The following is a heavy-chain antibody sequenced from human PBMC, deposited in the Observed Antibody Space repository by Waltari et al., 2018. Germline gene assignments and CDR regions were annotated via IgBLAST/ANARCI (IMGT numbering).Heavy chain of an antibody. V-gene: IGHV1-18*01. CDR3: ARDRFQEMATRKVLDY. Sequence: QVHLVQSGTEVKQPGASVKVSCKASGYRFTSYGITWVRQAPGQGLEWMGWINTYDGNTNDGQELQGRLTMTTDTITTTADMELRGLRADDTALYFCARDRFQEMATRKVLDYWGQGTLVTVSS. J-gene: IGHJ4*02. CDR2: INTYDGNT. D-gene: IGHD5-12*01. CDR1: GYRFTSYG.